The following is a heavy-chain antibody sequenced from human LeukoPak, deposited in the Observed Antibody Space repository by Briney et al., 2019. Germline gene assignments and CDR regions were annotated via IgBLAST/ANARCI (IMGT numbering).Heavy chain of an antibody. CDR1: GFTFRSYG. CDR2: IWYDGSNK. J-gene: IGHJ6*03. CDR3: AKDFGSIAAIYYYTDV. Sequence: GRSLRLSCAASGFTFRSYGMHWVRQAPGKGLEWVAVIWYDGSNKYYADSVKGRFTISRDNSKNTLYLQMNSLRAEDTAVYYCAKDFGSIAAIYYYTDVWGKGTTVTVSS. V-gene: IGHV3-33*06. D-gene: IGHD6-6*01.